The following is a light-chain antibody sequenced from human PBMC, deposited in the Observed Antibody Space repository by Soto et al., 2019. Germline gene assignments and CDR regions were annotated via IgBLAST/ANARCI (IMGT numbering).Light chain of an antibody. CDR3: QQYGSSPV. V-gene: IGKV3-20*01. CDR1: QSVSSSY. J-gene: IGKJ1*01. Sequence: EVAMTQSPATLSLSPGERATISCRASQSVSSSYLAWYQQKPGQAPRLVIYGASSRATGIPDRFSGSGSGTDFTLTISRLEPEDFAVYYCQQYGSSPVFGQGTKVDIK. CDR2: GAS.